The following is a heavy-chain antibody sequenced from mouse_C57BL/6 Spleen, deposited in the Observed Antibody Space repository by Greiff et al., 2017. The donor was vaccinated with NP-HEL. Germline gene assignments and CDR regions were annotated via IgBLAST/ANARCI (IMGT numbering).Heavy chain of an antibody. CDR2: ISSGSSTI. V-gene: IGHV5-17*01. J-gene: IGHJ1*03. CDR3: ARGVLLWYFDV. CDR1: GFTFSDYG. Sequence: EVKLMESGGGLVKPGGSLKLSCAASGFTFSDYGMHWVRQAPEKGLEWVAYISSGSSTIYYADTVKGRFTISRDNAKNTLFLQMTSLRSEDTAMYYCARGVLLWYFDVWGTGTTVTVSS. D-gene: IGHD1-1*01.